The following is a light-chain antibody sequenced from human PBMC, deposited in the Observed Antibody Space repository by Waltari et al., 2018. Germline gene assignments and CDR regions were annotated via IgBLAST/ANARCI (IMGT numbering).Light chain of an antibody. CDR1: QSVTNNN. Sequence: SPGERASPSCRASQSVTNNNLAWSQQKPGQAPRLLIYGASRRATGIPDRFSGSGSGTDFTLTISRLEPEDFAVYYCQQLGSSPITFGQGTRLEMK. V-gene: IGKV3-20*01. J-gene: IGKJ5*01. CDR2: GAS. CDR3: QQLGSSPIT.